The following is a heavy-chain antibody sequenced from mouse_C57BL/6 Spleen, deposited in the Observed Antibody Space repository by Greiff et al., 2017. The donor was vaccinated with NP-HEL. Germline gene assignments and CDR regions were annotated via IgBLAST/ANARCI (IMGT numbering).Heavy chain of an antibody. CDR1: GFTFSSYA. V-gene: IGHV5-9-1*02. CDR3: TRDSYDYSFDY. D-gene: IGHD2-4*01. Sequence: EVKLMESGEGLVKPGGSLKLSCAASGFTFSSYAMSWVRQTPEKRLEWVAYISSGGDYIYYADTVKGRFTISRDNARNTLYLQMSSLKSEDTAMYYCTRDSYDYSFDYWGQGTTLTVSS. CDR2: ISSGGDYI. J-gene: IGHJ2*01.